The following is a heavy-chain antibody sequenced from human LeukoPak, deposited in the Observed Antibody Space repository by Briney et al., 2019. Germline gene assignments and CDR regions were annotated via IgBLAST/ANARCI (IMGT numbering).Heavy chain of an antibody. D-gene: IGHD5-24*01. CDR2: IYSGGNT. J-gene: IGHJ4*02. CDR1: GFTVSSNF. CDR3: LKGGWATIGPPKD. Sequence: PGGSLRLSCTVAGFTVSSNFMSWVRQAPEKGLEWVSVIYSGGNTYYADSVKGRFTISRDNSKNTVYLQMNNLRPDDSAVYHCLKGGWATIGPPKDWGQGTQVSVSS. V-gene: IGHV3-66*01.